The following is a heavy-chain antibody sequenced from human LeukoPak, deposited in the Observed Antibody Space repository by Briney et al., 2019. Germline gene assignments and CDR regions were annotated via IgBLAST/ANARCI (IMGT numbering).Heavy chain of an antibody. V-gene: IGHV1-69*05. CDR1: GGTFSSYA. D-gene: IGHD3-10*01. CDR3: ARGITMVRGVINLYYYYMDV. CDR2: IIPIFGTA. Sequence: GASVKVSXKASGGTFSSYAISWVRQAPGQGLEWMGGIIPIFGTANYAQKFQGRVTITTDESTSTAYMELSSLRSEDTAVYYCARGITMVRGVINLYYYYMDVWGKGTTVTVSS. J-gene: IGHJ6*03.